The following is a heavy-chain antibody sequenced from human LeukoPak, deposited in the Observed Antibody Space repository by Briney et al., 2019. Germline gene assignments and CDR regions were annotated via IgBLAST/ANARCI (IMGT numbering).Heavy chain of an antibody. CDR2: ISYSGST. V-gene: IGHV4-59*01. D-gene: IGHD1-26*01. CDR3: ARGSYSVDY. J-gene: IGHJ4*02. CDR1: GGSISSYY. Sequence: PSETLSLTCTVSGGSISSYYWSWIRQPPGKGLEWIGYISYSGSTNYNPSLKSRVTISVDRSKNQFSLKLSSVTAADTAVYYCARGSYSVDYWGQGTLVTVSS.